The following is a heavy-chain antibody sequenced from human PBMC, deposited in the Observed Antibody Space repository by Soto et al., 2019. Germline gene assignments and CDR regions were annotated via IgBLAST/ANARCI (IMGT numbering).Heavy chain of an antibody. CDR3: ARDKDIYYYYGMDV. J-gene: IGHJ6*02. V-gene: IGHV3-48*02. D-gene: IGHD2-15*01. CDR1: GFTFSSYS. Sequence: EVQLVESGGGLVQPGGSLRLSCAASGFTFSSYSMNWVRQAPGKGLEWVSYISSSSSTIYYADSVKGRFTISRDNAKNSLYLQMNSLRDEDTAVYYCARDKDIYYYYGMDVWGQGNTVTVSS. CDR2: ISSSSSTI.